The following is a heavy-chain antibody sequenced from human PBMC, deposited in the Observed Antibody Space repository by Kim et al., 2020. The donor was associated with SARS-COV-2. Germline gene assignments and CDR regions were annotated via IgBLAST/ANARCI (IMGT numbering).Heavy chain of an antibody. CDR3: SREGEDFKYFGS. CDR1: EYTFIDYY. Sequence: ASVKVSCKASEYTFIDYYIHWVRQAPGQGLEWMGWISPDGGTTSYAQRFQGRVTMTRDTSISTAYMELNRLRPGDTAVYYCSREGEDFKYFGSWGQGTQVTVSS. V-gene: IGHV1-2*02. D-gene: IGHD1-26*01. CDR2: ISPDGGTT. J-gene: IGHJ4*02.